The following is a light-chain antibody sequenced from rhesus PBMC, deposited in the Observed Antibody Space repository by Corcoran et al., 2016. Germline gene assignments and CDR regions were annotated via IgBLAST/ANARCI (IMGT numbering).Light chain of an antibody. Sequence: DIQMTQSPSSLSASVGDRVTITCRASQGISSWLAWYQQKPGKAPQLLIYSAANLLSGVPSRFSGRGYGTEFTLTIISLQPEDFATYYCQQHTSNPYTFGQGTKVEIK. CDR2: SAA. CDR1: QGISSW. CDR3: QQHTSNPYT. V-gene: IGKV1S6*01. J-gene: IGKJ2*01.